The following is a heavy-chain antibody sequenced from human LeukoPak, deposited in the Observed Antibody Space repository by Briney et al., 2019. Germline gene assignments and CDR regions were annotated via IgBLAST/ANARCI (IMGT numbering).Heavy chain of an antibody. D-gene: IGHD3-22*01. J-gene: IGHJ4*02. CDR2: IYYSGST. V-gene: IGHV4-39*07. CDR1: GGSISSSSYY. CDR3: ARVTLGISGYYPGLLDY. Sequence: PSETLSLTCTVSGGSISSSSYYWGWIRQPPGKGLEWIGSIYYSGSTYYNPSLKSRVTISVDTSKNQFSLKLSSVTAADTAVYYCARVTLGISGYYPGLLDYWGQGTLVTVSS.